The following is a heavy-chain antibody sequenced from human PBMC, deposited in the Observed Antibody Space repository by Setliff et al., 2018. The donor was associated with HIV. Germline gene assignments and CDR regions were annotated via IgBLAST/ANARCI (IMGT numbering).Heavy chain of an antibody. J-gene: IGHJ4*02. CDR2: VWSDGNKK. D-gene: IGHD6-19*01. CDR3: AKDRYSTGWHLDH. CDR1: GFAFSDYA. V-gene: IGHV3-30*02. Sequence: GSLRLSCAASGFAFSDYAMHWVRQVPGKGLEWVAVVWSDGNKKYYADSVKGRFTISRDNSRNTVNLQMSSLRREDTAVYYCAKDRYSTGWHLDHWGQGTPVTVSS.